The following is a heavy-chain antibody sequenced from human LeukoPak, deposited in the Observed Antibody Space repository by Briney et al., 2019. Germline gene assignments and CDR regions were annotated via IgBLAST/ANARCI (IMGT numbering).Heavy chain of an antibody. J-gene: IGHJ5*02. D-gene: IGHD2-2*01. CDR3: AREDYCSSTSCYHP. CDR1: GYSISSGYY. V-gene: IGHV4-38-2*02. CDR2: IYHSGST. Sequence: SETLSLTCTVSGYSISSGYYWGWIRQPPGKGLEWIGSIYHSGSTYYNPSLKSRVTISVDTSKNQFSLRLRSVTAADTALYHCAREDYCSSTSCYHPWGQGTLVTVSS.